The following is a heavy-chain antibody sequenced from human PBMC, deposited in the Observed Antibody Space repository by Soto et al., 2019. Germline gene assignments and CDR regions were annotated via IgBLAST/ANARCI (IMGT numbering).Heavy chain of an antibody. CDR3: ARGHYDFWSGYYPPGGNWFDP. D-gene: IGHD3-3*01. Sequence: PSETLSLTCTVSGGSISSYYWSWIRQPPGKGLEWIGYTYYSGSTNYNPSLKSRVTISVDTSKNQFSLKLSSVTAADTAVYYCARGHYDFWSGYYPPGGNWFDPLGQGTLVTVSS. CDR1: GGSISSYY. V-gene: IGHV4-59*01. J-gene: IGHJ5*02. CDR2: TYYSGST.